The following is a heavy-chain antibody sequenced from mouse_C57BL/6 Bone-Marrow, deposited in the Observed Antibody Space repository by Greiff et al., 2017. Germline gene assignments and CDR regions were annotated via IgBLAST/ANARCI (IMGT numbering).Heavy chain of an antibody. CDR2: IYPSDSET. CDR1: GYTFTSYW. Sequence: VQLQQPGAELVRPGSSVKLSCKASGYTFTSYWMDWVKQRPGQGLEWIGNIYPSDSETHYNQKFKDKATLTVDKSSSTAYMQLSSLTSEDSAVYYCARRGGIYYGSSPFDYWGQGTTLTVSS. D-gene: IGHD1-1*01. J-gene: IGHJ2*01. CDR3: ARRGGIYYGSSPFDY. V-gene: IGHV1-61*01.